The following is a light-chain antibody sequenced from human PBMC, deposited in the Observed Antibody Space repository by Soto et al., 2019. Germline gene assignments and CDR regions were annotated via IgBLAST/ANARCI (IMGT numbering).Light chain of an antibody. CDR3: QHRSNWPPYT. CDR2: HAS. J-gene: IGKJ2*01. V-gene: IGKV3-11*01. Sequence: DIVLTQAPATLSLSQGERATLSCRDRQRVSSYLAWYQQKPCQAPRLLIYHASNRATGIPARFSGSGSGTDYTRTISSLETEDFAVYYGQHRSNWPPYTFGQGTKLEIK. CDR1: QRVSSY.